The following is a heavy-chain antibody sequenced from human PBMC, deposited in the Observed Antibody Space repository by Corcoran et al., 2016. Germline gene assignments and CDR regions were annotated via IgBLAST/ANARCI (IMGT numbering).Heavy chain of an antibody. CDR1: GLTVSNHY. CDR3: VYDYTG. J-gene: IGHJ4*02. V-gene: IGHV3-53*01. D-gene: IGHD4-4*01. CDR2: IYSGGNT. Sequence: EVQLVESGGGLIQPGGSLRLSCAASGLTVSNHYMSWVRQAPGKGLERVSVIYSGGNTDYADSVKGRFTISRDNSKNTLYLQMNSLRADDTAVYYCVYDYTGWGQGTLVTVSS.